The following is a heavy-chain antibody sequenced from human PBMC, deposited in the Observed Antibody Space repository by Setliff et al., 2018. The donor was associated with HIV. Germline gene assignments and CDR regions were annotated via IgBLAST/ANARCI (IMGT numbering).Heavy chain of an antibody. CDR2: INPNSGGT. CDR1: GYTFTGYY. V-gene: IGHV1-2*02. D-gene: IGHD3-22*01. CDR3: ARERITMIVRWFDP. Sequence: ASVKVSCKASGYTFTGYYMHWVRQAPGQGLEWMGWINPNSGGTNYAQKFQGRVTMTRDTSISTAYMVLSRLRSDDTAVYYCARERITMIVRWFDPWGQGTLVTVSS. J-gene: IGHJ5*02.